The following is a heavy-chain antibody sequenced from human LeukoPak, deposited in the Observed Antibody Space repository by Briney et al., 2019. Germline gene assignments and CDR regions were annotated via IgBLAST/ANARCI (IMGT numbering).Heavy chain of an antibody. V-gene: IGHV5-51*01. Sequence: GESLKISCKGSGYSFTNYWIGWVRQVPGKGLEWMGIIYPGDSDTRYSPSFQGQVTISADKSISTAYLQWSSLKASDTAMYYCAINARLIAAAGYDAFDIWGQGTMVTVSS. CDR1: GYSFTNYW. CDR3: AINARLIAAAGYDAFDI. J-gene: IGHJ3*02. CDR2: IYPGDSDT. D-gene: IGHD6-13*01.